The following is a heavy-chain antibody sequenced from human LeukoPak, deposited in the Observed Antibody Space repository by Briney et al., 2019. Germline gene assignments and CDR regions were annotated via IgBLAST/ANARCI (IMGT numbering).Heavy chain of an antibody. CDR3: ARDRDRPEFYFDY. V-gene: IGHV3-33*01. Sequence: PGGSLRLSCAASGFTFRSYGMHWVRQAPGKGLEWVAIIWYDGYNKYYADSVRGRFTVSRDNSKNTLYLQMNNLRAEDTAVYYCARDRDRPEFYFDYWGQGTLVTVSS. D-gene: IGHD1-14*01. CDR2: IWYDGYNK. CDR1: GFTFRSYG. J-gene: IGHJ4*02.